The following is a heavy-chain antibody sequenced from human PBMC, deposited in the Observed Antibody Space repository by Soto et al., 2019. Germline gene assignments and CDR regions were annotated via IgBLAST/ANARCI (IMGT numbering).Heavy chain of an antibody. J-gene: IGHJ4*02. D-gene: IGHD5-18*01. V-gene: IGHV4-34*01. CDR3: ARVRARIQLWLPSYFDY. CDR1: GGSFSGYY. Sequence: SETLSLTCAVYGGSFSGYYWSWIRQPPGKGLEWIGEINHSGSTNYNPSLKSRVTISVDTSKNQFSLKLSSVTAADTAVYYCARVRARIQLWLPSYFDYWGQGTLVTVSS. CDR2: INHSGST.